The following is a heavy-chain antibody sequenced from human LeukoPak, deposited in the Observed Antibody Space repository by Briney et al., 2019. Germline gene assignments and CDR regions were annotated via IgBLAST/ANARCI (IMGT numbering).Heavy chain of an antibody. V-gene: IGHV4-59*01. Sequence: GSLRLSCAASGFTFSSYSMNWVRQAPGKWLEWIGSIYSGSTYYNPSLKSRVTISVDTFKNQFSLKLSSVTAADTAVYYCARTSIAARVAFDIWGQGTMVTVSS. J-gene: IGHJ3*02. CDR3: ARTSIAARVAFDI. D-gene: IGHD6-6*01. CDR1: GFTFSSYS. CDR2: IYSGST.